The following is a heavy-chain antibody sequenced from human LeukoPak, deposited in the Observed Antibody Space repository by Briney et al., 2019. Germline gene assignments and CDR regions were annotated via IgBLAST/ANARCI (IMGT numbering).Heavy chain of an antibody. Sequence: GGSLRLSCAASGFTFNSYFMHWVRQAPGKGLEWVAVISYTGDTKYYADSVKGRFTISRDSSKNTLWLQMNSLRAEDTAAYYCARGRSANCYGGNCFFHYLDVWGKGTTVTVSS. V-gene: IGHV3-30*04. D-gene: IGHD2-15*01. J-gene: IGHJ6*03. CDR3: ARGRSANCYGGNCFFHYLDV. CDR2: ISYTGDTK. CDR1: GFTFNSYF.